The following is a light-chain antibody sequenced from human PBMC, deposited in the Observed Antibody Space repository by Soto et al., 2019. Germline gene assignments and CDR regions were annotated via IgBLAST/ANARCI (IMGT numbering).Light chain of an antibody. V-gene: IGLV1-40*01. Sequence: QSVLTQPPSVSGAPVQRVTISCSGSSSNIGAGFDVHWYRQLPGTAPKLLIYDNSNRPSGVPDRFSGSKSGTSASLAITGLQAEDEAEYYCQSYDSRLSAYVFGSGTKLTVL. CDR2: DNS. CDR3: QSYDSRLSAYV. CDR1: SSNIGAGFD. J-gene: IGLJ1*01.